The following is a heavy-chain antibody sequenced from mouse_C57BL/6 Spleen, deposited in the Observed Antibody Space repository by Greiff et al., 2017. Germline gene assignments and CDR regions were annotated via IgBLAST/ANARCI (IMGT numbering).Heavy chain of an antibody. CDR2: IYPGSGST. Sequence: VQLQQPGAELVKPGASVKMSCKASGYTFTSYWITWVKQRPGQGLEWIGDIYPGSGSTNYNEKFKSKATLTVDTSSSAAYMQLSSVSSEDSAVYYCVREERWVFAYWGEGTLVTVSA. CDR1: GYTFTSYW. V-gene: IGHV1-55*01. CDR3: VREERWVFAY. J-gene: IGHJ3*01. D-gene: IGHD2-3*01.